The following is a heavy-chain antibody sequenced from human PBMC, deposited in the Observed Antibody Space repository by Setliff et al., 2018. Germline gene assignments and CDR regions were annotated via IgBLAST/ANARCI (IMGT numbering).Heavy chain of an antibody. D-gene: IGHD3-22*01. J-gene: IGHJ3*01. CDR2: IYNGGST. Sequence: GESLTISCAASGFTVSSNYMSWVRQAPGKGLEWVSVIYNGGSTYYADSVKGRFTISRDNSKNTLYLQMNSLRAEDTAVYYCARDYNYFDSSGYYPTGAFDFWGQGTMVTVSS. CDR1: GFTVSSNY. CDR3: ARDYNYFDSSGYYPTGAFDF. V-gene: IGHV3-53*01.